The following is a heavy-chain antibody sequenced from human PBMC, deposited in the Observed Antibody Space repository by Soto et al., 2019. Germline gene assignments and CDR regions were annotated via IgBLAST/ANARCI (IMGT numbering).Heavy chain of an antibody. CDR1: GYPFGDYA. J-gene: IGHJ3*02. CDR3: AKAAVASIVGIMYAFEI. V-gene: IGHV3-23*01. D-gene: IGHD3-16*01. CDR2: IGPFEAHAP. Sequence: EVQLLESGGDLVHPGGTLILSCVGSGYPFGDYAMRWVRQAPGKGLEWVSAIGPFEAHAPAYAASVKGRFTISRDNSKSTGYLHINSLRADDTAVYYCAKAAVASIVGIMYAFEIWGQGTMVTASS.